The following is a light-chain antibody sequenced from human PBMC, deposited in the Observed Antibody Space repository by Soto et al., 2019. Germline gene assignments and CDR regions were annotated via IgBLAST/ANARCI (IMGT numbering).Light chain of an antibody. CDR3: QHYQTFLPLT. CDR2: GAS. Sequence: EIVLTQSPGTLSLSPGERATLSCRASQDIGSSNVAWYQHKPGLAPRLLLYGASSRATGIPDRFSGGGSGTDFTLTISRLEPEDFGVCYCQHYQTFLPLTFGGGTKVEIK. J-gene: IGKJ4*01. CDR1: QDIGSSN. V-gene: IGKV3-20*01.